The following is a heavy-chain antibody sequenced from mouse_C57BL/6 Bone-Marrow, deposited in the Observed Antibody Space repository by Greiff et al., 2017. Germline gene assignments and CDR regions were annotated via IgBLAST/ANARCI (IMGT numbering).Heavy chain of an antibody. CDR2: ISSGGSYT. CDR1: GFTFSSYG. V-gene: IGHV5-6*01. CDR3: ARHPYRGYFDY. J-gene: IGHJ2*01. D-gene: IGHD2-10*01. Sequence: EVHLVESGGDLVKPGGSLKLSCAASGFTFSSYGMSWVRQTPDKRLEWVATISSGGSYTYYPDSVKGRFTISRDNAKNTLYLQMSSLKSEDTAMDYCARHPYRGYFDYWGQGTTLTVSS.